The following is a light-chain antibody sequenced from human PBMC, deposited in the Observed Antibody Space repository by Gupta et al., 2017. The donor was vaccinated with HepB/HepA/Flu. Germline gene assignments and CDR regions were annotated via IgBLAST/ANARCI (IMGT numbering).Light chain of an antibody. CDR3: LLYYTGVGV. CDR2: DTT. Sequence: AVVTQEPSLTVSPGGTVTLTCGSSTGPVTSGHYPYWFQQKPGQAPRTLIFDTTSKHAWTPARFSGSLRGGKATLTLAGAQPEDEYDYYCLLYYTGVGVFGGGTKLTVL. CDR1: TGPVTSGHY. V-gene: IGLV7-46*01. J-gene: IGLJ3*02.